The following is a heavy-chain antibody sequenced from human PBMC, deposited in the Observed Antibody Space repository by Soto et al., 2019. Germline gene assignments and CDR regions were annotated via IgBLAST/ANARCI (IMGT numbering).Heavy chain of an antibody. CDR3: ARISSSGWPFDY. CDR1: GFTFNEYY. Sequence: PGGSLRLSCAASGFTFNEYYMSWIRQAPGKGLEWISYISSSANTISYADSVKGRFTISRDNAKNSLYLQMNSLRVEDTAVYYCARISSSGWPFDYWGQGTLVTVSS. CDR2: ISSSANTI. D-gene: IGHD6-19*01. J-gene: IGHJ4*02. V-gene: IGHV3-11*01.